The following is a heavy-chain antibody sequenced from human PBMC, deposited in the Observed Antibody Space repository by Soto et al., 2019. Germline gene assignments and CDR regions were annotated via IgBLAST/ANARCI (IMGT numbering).Heavy chain of an antibody. CDR2: ISAYNGNT. CDR1: GYTFTSYG. D-gene: IGHD3-3*01. J-gene: IGHJ6*02. Sequence: QVQLVQSGAEVKKPGASVKVSCKASGYTFTSYGISWVRQAPGQGLEWMGWISAYNGNTNSAQKLQGRVTMTTDTSTSTAYMELRSLRSDDTAVYYCARFTSTDFWSGSEYYGMDVWGQGTTVTVSS. V-gene: IGHV1-18*01. CDR3: ARFTSTDFWSGSEYYGMDV.